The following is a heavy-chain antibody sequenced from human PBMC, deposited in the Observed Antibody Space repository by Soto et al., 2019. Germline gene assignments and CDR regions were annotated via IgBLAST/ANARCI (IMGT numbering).Heavy chain of an antibody. D-gene: IGHD2-8*01. CDR1: GFTVSSNY. Sequence: EVQVVETGGGLIQPGGSLRLSCAVSGFTVSSNYMSWVRQPPGKGPEWVSDIYSGGSTYYADSVKGRFTISRDNSKNTLYLQMNSVRAEDTAVSYCARERDGHNPNWFDLWGQGTLVTVSS. CDR2: IYSGGST. J-gene: IGHJ5*02. CDR3: ARERDGHNPNWFDL. V-gene: IGHV3-53*02.